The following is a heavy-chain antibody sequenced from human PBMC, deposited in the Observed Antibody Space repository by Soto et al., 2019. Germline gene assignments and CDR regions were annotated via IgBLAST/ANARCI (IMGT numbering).Heavy chain of an antibody. CDR2: IYYSGST. CDR1: GGSISSGGYY. Sequence: SDTLSLTCTVSGGSISSGGYYWSWIRQHPGKGLEWIGYIYYSGSTYYNPSLKSRVTISVDTSKNQFSLKLSSVTAADTAVYYCARSARKNWFDPWGQGTLVTVSS. V-gene: IGHV4-31*03. CDR3: ARSARKNWFDP. J-gene: IGHJ5*02.